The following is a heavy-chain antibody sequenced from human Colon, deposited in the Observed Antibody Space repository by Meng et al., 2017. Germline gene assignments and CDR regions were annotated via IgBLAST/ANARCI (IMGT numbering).Heavy chain of an antibody. CDR2: IYWDDDK. Sequence: QITLRESGPSLVKPTQTLTLTCSVSGFALSGVTVAWIRQPPGKALECLAVIYWDDDKRYRPSLESRLTITKDTSKNQVVLTMTNVDPVGTATYYCARARELWGRPLPSPFDYWGPETLVTVSS. CDR1: GFALSGVT. J-gene: IGHJ4*02. CDR3: ARARELWGRPLPSPFDY. V-gene: IGHV2-5*02. D-gene: IGHD7-27*01.